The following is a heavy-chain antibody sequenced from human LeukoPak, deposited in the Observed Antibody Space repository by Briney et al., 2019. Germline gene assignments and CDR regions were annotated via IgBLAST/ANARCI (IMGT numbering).Heavy chain of an antibody. CDR1: GYTLTELS. CDR3: ARDLASLYGSGSYYADY. J-gene: IGHJ4*02. CDR2: FDPEDGET. D-gene: IGHD3-10*01. Sequence: ASVKVSCKVSGYTLTELSMHWVRQAPGKGLEWMGGFDPEDGETIYAQKFQGRVTMTEDTSTDTAYMELRSLRSDDTAVYYCARDLASLYGSGSYYADYWGQGTLVTVSS. V-gene: IGHV1-24*01.